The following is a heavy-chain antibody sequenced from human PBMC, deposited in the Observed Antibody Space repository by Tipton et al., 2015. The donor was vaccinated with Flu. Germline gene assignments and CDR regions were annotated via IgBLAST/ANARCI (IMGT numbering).Heavy chain of an antibody. V-gene: IGHV4-38-2*01. Sequence: TLSLTCAVSGDSISSRYYWGWIRQPPGRGLEWIGNINPNGNAYHNPSLKSRVTISVDRSKNRFSLKVSSVTAADSAVYYCAAYYYDTSGPIFDCWGQGALVTVSS. D-gene: IGHD3-22*01. J-gene: IGHJ4*02. CDR2: INPNGNA. CDR1: GDSISSRYY. CDR3: AAYYYDTSGPIFDC.